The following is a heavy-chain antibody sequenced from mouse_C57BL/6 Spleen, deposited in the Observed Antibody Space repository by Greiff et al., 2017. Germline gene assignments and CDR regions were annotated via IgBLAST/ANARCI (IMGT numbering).Heavy chain of an antibody. J-gene: IGHJ3*01. D-gene: IGHD1-1*01. CDR3: TRWGTTVVATPSY. Sequence: VQLQQSGAELVRPGASVTLSCKASGYTFTDYEMHWVKQTPVHGLEWIGAIDPETGGTAYNQKFKGKAILTADKSSSTAYMELRSLTSEDSAVYYCTRWGTTVVATPSYWGQGTLVTVSA. CDR1: GYTFTDYE. CDR2: IDPETGGT. V-gene: IGHV1-15*01.